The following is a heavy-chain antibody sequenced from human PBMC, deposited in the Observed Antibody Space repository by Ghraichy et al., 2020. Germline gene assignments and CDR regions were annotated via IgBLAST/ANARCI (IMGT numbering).Heavy chain of an antibody. V-gene: IGHV3-21*01. J-gene: IGHJ4*02. D-gene: IGHD5-18*01. CDR3: ARGVGYSYGTFDY. CDR2: ISSSSSYI. Sequence: GGSLRLSCAASGFTFSSYSMNWVRQAPGKGLEWVSSISSSSSYIYYADSVKGRFTISRDNAKNSLYLQMNSLRAEDTAVYYCARGVGYSYGTFDYWGQETLVTVSS. CDR1: GFTFSSYS.